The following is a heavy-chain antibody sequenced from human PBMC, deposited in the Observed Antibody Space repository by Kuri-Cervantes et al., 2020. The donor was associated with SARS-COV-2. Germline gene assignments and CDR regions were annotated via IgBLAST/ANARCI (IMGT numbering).Heavy chain of an antibody. D-gene: IGHD3-3*01. J-gene: IGHJ6*03. V-gene: IGHV4-38-2*02. CDR1: GYSISSGYY. Sequence: ESLKISCTVSGYSISSGYYWGWIRQPPGKGLEWIGSIYYSGSTYYNPSLKSRVTISVDTSKNQFSLKLSSVTAADTAVYYCAAIWSGSYYYYMDVWGKGTTVTVSS. CDR2: IYYSGST. CDR3: AAIWSGSYYYYMDV.